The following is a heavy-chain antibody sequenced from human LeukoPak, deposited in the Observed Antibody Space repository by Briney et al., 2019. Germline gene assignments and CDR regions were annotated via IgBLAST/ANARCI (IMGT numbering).Heavy chain of an antibody. CDR3: ARASWGSGWYFDY. J-gene: IGHJ4*02. CDR2: INHAGGT. V-gene: IGHV4-34*01. D-gene: IGHD6-19*01. CDR1: GGSFSGYY. Sequence: KASETLSLTCAVYGGSFSGYYWGFIRQPPGKGLEWIGEINHAGGTNYNPSLKSRVTMSVDTSKNHFSLKLSSVTAADTAVYFCARASWGSGWYFDYWGQRALVTVSS.